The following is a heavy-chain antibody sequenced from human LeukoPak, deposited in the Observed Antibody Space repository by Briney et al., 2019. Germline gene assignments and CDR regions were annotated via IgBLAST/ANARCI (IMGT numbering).Heavy chain of an antibody. V-gene: IGHV3-23*01. CDR1: GFTFSIYA. D-gene: IGHD3-10*01. J-gene: IGHJ4*02. Sequence: PGASLRLSCAASGFTFSIYAMSCVRQAPGKGLEWVSAISGRGTTYYADSVKGRFTVSRDNSKNTLYLQMNSLRAEDTAVYYCAKDPMVRGSTYDYWGQGTLVTVSS. CDR2: ISGRGTT. CDR3: AKDPMVRGSTYDY.